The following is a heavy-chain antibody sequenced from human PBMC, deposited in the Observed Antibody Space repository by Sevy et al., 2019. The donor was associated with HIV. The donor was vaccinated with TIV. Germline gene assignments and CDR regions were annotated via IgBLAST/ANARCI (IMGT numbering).Heavy chain of an antibody. CDR2: LWSHGRRE. Sequence: GGSLRLSCAGSGFTFSNYAMHWVRQAPGTGLECVTGLWSHGRREYYADFAKGRFTISRDNSKNTVYLHMDSLRTDDTAVYYCAKEDDAFDVWGQRTMVTVSS. V-gene: IGHV3-33*03. CDR1: GFTFSNYA. CDR3: AKEDDAFDV. J-gene: IGHJ3*01.